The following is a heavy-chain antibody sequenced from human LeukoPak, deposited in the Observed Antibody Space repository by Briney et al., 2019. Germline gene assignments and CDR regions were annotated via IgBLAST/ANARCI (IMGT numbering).Heavy chain of an antibody. V-gene: IGHV1-69*01. CDR1: GGTFSNYA. CDR2: IIPIFGPA. D-gene: IGHD6-19*01. Sequence: SVKVSCKASGGTFSNYAIGWVRQAPGQGLEWMGGIIPIFGPANYAQKFQGRVTIAADESTSTAYMELSSLRSEDTAVYYCARAGEVYNSGSYLEYWGQGTLVTVSS. J-gene: IGHJ4*02. CDR3: ARAGEVYNSGSYLEY.